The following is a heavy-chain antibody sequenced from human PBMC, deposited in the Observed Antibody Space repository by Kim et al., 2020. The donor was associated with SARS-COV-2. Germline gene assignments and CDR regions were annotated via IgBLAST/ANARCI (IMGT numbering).Heavy chain of an antibody. Sequence: GGSLRLSCAASGFTFSSYGMHWVRQAPGKGLEWVAVIWYDGSNKYYADSVKGRFTISRDNSKNTLYLQMNSLRAEDTAVYYCARDTAECIAVAGTADYWGQGTLVTVSS. D-gene: IGHD6-19*01. CDR1: GFTFSSYG. CDR3: ARDTAECIAVAGTADY. V-gene: IGHV3-33*01. J-gene: IGHJ4*02. CDR2: IWYDGSNK.